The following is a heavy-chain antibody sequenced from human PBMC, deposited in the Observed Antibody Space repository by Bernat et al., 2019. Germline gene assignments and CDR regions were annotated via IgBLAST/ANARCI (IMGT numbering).Heavy chain of an antibody. CDR1: GFTFSNVW. Sequence: EVQLVESGGGLVKPGGSLRLSCAASGFTFSNVWMSWVRQAPGKGLEWVGRVKSKTDGGTTDYAAPVKGRFTVSRDDSRNTVYLQMTSLKSEDTAVYFCTTFGGYWGQGTLVTVSS. CDR3: TTFGGY. D-gene: IGHD3-10*01. J-gene: IGHJ4*02. CDR2: VKSKTDGGTT. V-gene: IGHV3-15*01.